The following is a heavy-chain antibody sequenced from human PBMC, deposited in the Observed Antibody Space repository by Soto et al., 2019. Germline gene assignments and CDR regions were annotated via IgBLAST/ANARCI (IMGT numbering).Heavy chain of an antibody. CDR2: INSDGSST. CDR3: ARVDQWDPYYYGMDV. D-gene: IGHD1-26*01. V-gene: IGHV3-74*01. CDR1: GFTFSSYW. J-gene: IGHJ6*02. Sequence: PGGSLRLSCAASGFTFSSYWMHWVRQAPGKGLVWVSRINSDGSSTSYADYVKGRFTISRDNSKNTLYLQMNSLRAEDTVVYYCARVDQWDPYYYGMDVWGQGTTVTVSS.